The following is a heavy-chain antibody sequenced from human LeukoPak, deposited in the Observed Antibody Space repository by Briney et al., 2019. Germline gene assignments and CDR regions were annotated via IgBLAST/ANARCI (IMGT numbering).Heavy chain of an antibody. J-gene: IGHJ6*03. CDR2: ISSSGSPI. CDR3: ARDGYRLSGYFYYMDV. CDR1: GFTFRDYY. D-gene: IGHD2-2*03. V-gene: IGHV3-11*01. Sequence: GGSLRLSCAASGFTFRDYYMSWIRQAPGKGLEWVSYISSSGSPIYYVDSVKGRFTISRDNAKNSLYLQMNSLRAEDTAVYYCARDGYRLSGYFYYMDVWGKGTTVTVSS.